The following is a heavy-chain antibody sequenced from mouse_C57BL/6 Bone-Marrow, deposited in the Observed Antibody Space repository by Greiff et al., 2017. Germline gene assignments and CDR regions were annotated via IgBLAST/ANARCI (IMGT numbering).Heavy chain of an antibody. CDR2: ISSGGSYT. V-gene: IGHV5-6*01. Sequence: EVQVVESGGALVKPGGSLKLSCAVSGFTFSSYGMSWVRQTPDKRLEWVATISSGGSYTYYPDSVKGRFTISRDNAKNTLYLQMSSLKSDDTAMYYCARRGLLPLYYAMDYWGQGTSVTVSS. D-gene: IGHD2-3*01. J-gene: IGHJ4*01. CDR3: ARRGLLPLYYAMDY. CDR1: GFTFSSYG.